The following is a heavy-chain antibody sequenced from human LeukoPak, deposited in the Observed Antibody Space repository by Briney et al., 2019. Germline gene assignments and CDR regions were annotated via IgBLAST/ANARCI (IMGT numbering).Heavy chain of an antibody. J-gene: IGHJ5*02. CDR1: GYTFTGFY. Sequence: ASVKVSCKASGYTFTGFYIHWVRQAPGQGLEWMGWINPNSGDTNYAQNLQGRVTMTRDTSISTAYMELSRLTSDDTAVYYCARDHDISTASSSAPGGQETWVTVSS. CDR2: INPNSGDT. D-gene: IGHD3-9*01. CDR3: ARDHDISTASSSAP. V-gene: IGHV1-2*02.